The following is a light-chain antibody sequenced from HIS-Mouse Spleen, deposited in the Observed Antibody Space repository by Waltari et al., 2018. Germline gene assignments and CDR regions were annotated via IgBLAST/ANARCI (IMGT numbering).Light chain of an antibody. J-gene: IGLJ2*01. Sequence: QSVLTQPPSASGTPGQRVTISCSGSSSNIGSNYVSWYQQLPGTAPKILIYRNNHRPSGVPARFSGAKSGTSASLAISVLRSEEEADYYCAAWDDSLSGPVFGGGTKLTVL. CDR3: AAWDDSLSGPV. CDR2: RNN. V-gene: IGLV1-47*01. CDR1: SSNIGSNY.